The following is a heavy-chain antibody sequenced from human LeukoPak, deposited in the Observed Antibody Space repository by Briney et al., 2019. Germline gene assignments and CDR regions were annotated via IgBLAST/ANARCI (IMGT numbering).Heavy chain of an antibody. D-gene: IGHD2-2*01. CDR1: GGSISSSSYY. V-gene: IGHV4-39*01. Sequence: SETLSLTCTVSGGSISSSSYYWGWIRQPPGKGLEWIGSIYYSGSTYYNPSLKSRVAISVDTSKNQFSLKLSSVTAADTAVYYGVTLGYCSSTSCYANWFDPWGQGTLVTVSS. J-gene: IGHJ5*02. CDR3: VTLGYCSSTSCYANWFDP. CDR2: IYYSGST.